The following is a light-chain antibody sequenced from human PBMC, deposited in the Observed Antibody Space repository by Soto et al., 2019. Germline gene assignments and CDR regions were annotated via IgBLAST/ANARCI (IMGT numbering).Light chain of an antibody. CDR3: QSYDSSLRGVV. CDR1: NSNIGAGYD. V-gene: IGLV1-40*01. CDR2: ANI. J-gene: IGLJ2*01. Sequence: QSVLTQPPSVSGAPGQRVTISCSGSNSNIGAGYDLPWYQQLPGTAPKLLIYANINRPSGVPDRFSGSKSGTSASLAIAGLQADEEADYYCQSYDSSLRGVVFGGGTKLTVL.